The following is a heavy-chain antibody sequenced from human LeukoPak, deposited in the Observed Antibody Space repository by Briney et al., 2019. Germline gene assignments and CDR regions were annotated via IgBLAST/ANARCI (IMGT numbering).Heavy chain of an antibody. D-gene: IGHD7-27*01. CDR2: IYYSGST. J-gene: IGHJ4*02. CDR3: ASRILTGEYYFDY. CDR1: GGSISSGGYY. Sequence: SQTLSLTCTVSGGSISSGGYYWSWIRQHPGKGLEWIGYIYYSGSTYYNPSLKSRVTISVDTSKYQFSLKLSSVTAADTAVYYCASRILTGEYYFDYWGQGTLVTVSS. V-gene: IGHV4-31*03.